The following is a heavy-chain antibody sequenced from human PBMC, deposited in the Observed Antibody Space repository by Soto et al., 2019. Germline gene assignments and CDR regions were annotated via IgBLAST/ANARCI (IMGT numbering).Heavy chain of an antibody. V-gene: IGHV4-59*12. J-gene: IGHJ4*02. CDR1: CGSISSYY. CDR3: ASLSAGYYYDSSGYYFDY. Sequence: PSETLSLTCTVSCGSISSYYWSWIRQPPGKGLEWIGYIYYTGSTYSNPSLKSRVSISVDTSKNQFSLKLSSVTAADTAVYYCASLSAGYYYDSSGYYFDYWGQGTLVTVSS. D-gene: IGHD3-22*01. CDR2: IYYTGST.